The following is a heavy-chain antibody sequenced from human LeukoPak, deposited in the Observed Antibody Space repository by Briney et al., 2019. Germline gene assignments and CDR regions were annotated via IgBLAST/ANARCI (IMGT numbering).Heavy chain of an antibody. J-gene: IGHJ4*02. Sequence: SPGGSLRLSCAASGFNLDDYGMSWVRQGPGKGLEWVAGISWNGGSTGYADSVKGRFTISRDNAMNFLYLQMNSLRVGDTALYYCARDGRSGWYSDYWGQGTLVTVSS. CDR3: ARDGRSGWYSDY. V-gene: IGHV3-20*04. D-gene: IGHD6-19*01. CDR1: GFNLDDYG. CDR2: ISWNGGST.